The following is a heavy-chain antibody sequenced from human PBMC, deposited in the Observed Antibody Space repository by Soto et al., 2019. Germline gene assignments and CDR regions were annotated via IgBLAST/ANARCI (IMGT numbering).Heavy chain of an antibody. J-gene: IGHJ4*02. D-gene: IGHD1-26*01. CDR3: AKDRCSGTTCYSLEN. V-gene: IGHV3-23*01. CDR1: GFTFSCYA. CDR2: VSGSSGSK. Sequence: EVQLLESGGGLVQPGGSLRLSCAASGFTFSCYAMSWVRHAPGKGLEWVSSVSGSSGSKSYADSVKGRFTISRDNSKSTVYLQMNSLRAEDTAVYFCAKDRCSGTTCYSLENWGQGTLVTVS.